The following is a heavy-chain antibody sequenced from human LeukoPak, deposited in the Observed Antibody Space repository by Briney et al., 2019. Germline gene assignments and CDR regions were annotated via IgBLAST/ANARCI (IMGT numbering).Heavy chain of an antibody. CDR1: GFTFNSYW. CDR2: IKSKTDGGTS. D-gene: IGHD4-17*01. V-gene: IGHV3-15*07. Sequence: GGSLRLSCAASGFTFNSYWMNWVRQAPGKGLEWVGRIKSKTDGGTSDLAAPVKGRFFISRDDSKDTMYLQMNSLKNEDTAMYYCVTGRTPDYGDYRGAFDFWAQGTMVTVSS. J-gene: IGHJ3*01. CDR3: VTGRTPDYGDYRGAFDF.